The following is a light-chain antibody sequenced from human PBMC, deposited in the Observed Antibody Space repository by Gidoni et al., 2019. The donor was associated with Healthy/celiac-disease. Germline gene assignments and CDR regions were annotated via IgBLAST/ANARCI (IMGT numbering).Light chain of an antibody. V-gene: IGLV2-23*01. CDR1: SSDVGSYNL. CDR3: CSYAGSSTVV. J-gene: IGLJ2*01. Sequence: QSALTQPASLSGSPGQSITISCTGTSSDVGSYNLVSWYQQHPGKAPNLMIYEGSQRPSGVSNRFSGSKSGNTASLTISGLQAEDEADYYCCSYAGSSTVVFDGGTKLTVL. CDR2: EGS.